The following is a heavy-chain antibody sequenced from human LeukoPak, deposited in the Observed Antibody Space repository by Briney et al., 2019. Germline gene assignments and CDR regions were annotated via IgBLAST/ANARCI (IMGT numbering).Heavy chain of an antibody. CDR1: GGPISSYY. V-gene: IGHV4-59*01. CDR2: IYYSGST. CDR3: ARAHFGGDRSFDY. J-gene: IGHJ4*02. Sequence: SETLSLTCTVSGGPISSYYWSWIRQPPGKGLEWIGYIYYSGSTNYNPSLKSRVTISVDTSKNQFSLKLSSVTAADTAVYYCARAHFGGDRSFDYWGQGTLVTVSS. D-gene: IGHD2-21*02.